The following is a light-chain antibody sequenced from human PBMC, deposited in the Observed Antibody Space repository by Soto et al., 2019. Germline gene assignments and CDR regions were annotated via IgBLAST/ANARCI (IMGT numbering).Light chain of an antibody. CDR3: ASWDGSLNGWV. Sequence: QSVLTQPPSASGTPGQRVTISCSGSSSNIGRDTVTWYQQLPGTAPKLLIYSTSQRPSGVPDRFSGSKSGTSASLAISGLQSEDEADYYCASWDGSLNGWVFGGGTKLTVL. J-gene: IGLJ3*02. V-gene: IGLV1-44*01. CDR1: SSNIGRDT. CDR2: STS.